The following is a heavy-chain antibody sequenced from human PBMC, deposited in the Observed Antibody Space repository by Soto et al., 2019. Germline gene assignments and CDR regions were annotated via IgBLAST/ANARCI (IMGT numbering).Heavy chain of an antibody. J-gene: IGHJ5*02. D-gene: IGHD2-15*01. V-gene: IGHV4-31*03. CDR3: ARGLSGSRQGFDP. CDR1: DGSISNGDYS. Sequence: QVQLQESGPGLVKPSQTLSLTCTVSDGSISNGDYSWSWLRQHPGKGLEWIGYIDDSGRTYYTPSLKSRVTTSVDTSKNQSSLKLSAVTAADTAVYYGARGLSGSRQGFDPWGQGTLVTVSS. CDR2: IDDSGRT.